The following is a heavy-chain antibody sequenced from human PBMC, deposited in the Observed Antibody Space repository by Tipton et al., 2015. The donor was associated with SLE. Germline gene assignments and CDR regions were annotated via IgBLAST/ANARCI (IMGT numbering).Heavy chain of an antibody. CDR1: NGSISSGDFY. Sequence: TLSLTCTVSNGSISSGDFYWSWIRQHPGKGLEWIGSIYYSGATFSNSSLRSRLSLSVDTSKNLFSLSLSSVTAADTAVYCCARGGSPFEYWGRGILVTVSS. J-gene: IGHJ4*02. V-gene: IGHV4-31*03. CDR3: ARGGSPFEY. CDR2: IYYSGAT.